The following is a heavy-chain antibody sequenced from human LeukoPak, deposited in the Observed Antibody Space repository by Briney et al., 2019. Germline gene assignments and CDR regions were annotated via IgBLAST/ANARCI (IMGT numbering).Heavy chain of an antibody. D-gene: IGHD3-22*01. CDR3: AKPTGTGVAKWFFGL. Sequence: PGGSLRLSCAASGFTFSVYAMTWVRQAPGKGLEWVSTIRVSGGGATYYADSVQGRFTISRDNSKNALYLQMSSLRVEDTAVYYCAKPTGTGVAKWFFGLWGQGNLGNVSS. CDR2: IRVSGGGAT. V-gene: IGHV3-23*01. J-gene: IGHJ4*02. CDR1: GFTFSVYA.